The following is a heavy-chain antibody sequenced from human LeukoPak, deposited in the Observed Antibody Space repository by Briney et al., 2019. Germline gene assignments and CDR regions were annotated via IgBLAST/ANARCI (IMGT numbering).Heavy chain of an antibody. D-gene: IGHD3-10*01. V-gene: IGHV4-34*01. CDR1: GGSFSGYY. J-gene: IGHJ4*02. CDR2: INHSGST. Sequence: KPSETLSLTCAVYGGSFSGYYWSWIRQPPGKGLEWIGEINHSGSTNYNPSLKSRVTISVDTSKNQFSLKLSSVTAADTAVYYCARMVRGGGFDYWGQGTLVTVSS. CDR3: ARMVRGGGFDY.